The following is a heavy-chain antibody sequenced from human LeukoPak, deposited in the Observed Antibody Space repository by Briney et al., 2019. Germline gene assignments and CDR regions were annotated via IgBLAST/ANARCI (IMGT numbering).Heavy chain of an antibody. V-gene: IGHV4-38-2*02. J-gene: IGHJ5*02. D-gene: IGHD1-26*01. CDR3: ARDRISGSYYNWFDP. CDR1: GYSISSGYY. Sequence: PSETLSLTCTVSGYSISSGYYWGWIRQPPGKGLEWIGSIYHSGSTYYNPSIKSRVTISVDTSKNQFSLKLTSVTAADTAVYYCARDRISGSYYNWFDPWGQGTLVTVSS. CDR2: IYHSGST.